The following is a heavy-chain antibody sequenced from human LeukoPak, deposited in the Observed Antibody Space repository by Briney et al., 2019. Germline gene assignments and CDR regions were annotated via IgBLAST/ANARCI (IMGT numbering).Heavy chain of an antibody. D-gene: IGHD3-22*01. J-gene: IGHJ4*02. CDR2: INHSGST. CDR3: ARDLGYYYDSSGYYDY. V-gene: IGHV4-34*01. Sequence: SETLSLTCAVYGGSFSGYHWSWIRQPPGKGLEWIGEINHSGSTNYNPSLKSRVTISVDTSKNQFSLKLSSVTAADTAVYYCARDLGYYYDSSGYYDYWGQGTLVTVSS. CDR1: GGSFSGYH.